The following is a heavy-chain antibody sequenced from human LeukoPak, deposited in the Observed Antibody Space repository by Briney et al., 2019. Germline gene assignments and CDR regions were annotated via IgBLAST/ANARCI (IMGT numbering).Heavy chain of an antibody. J-gene: IGHJ4*02. CDR3: ARERPPGDSSNWFLEGYFDI. D-gene: IGHD6-13*01. V-gene: IGHV1-69*05. Sequence: SVKVSCKASEGTFSSYAITWVRQAPGQGLEWMGRIIPIFGTANYAQKFQGRVTITTDESTSTAYMELSTLRSDDTAVYYCARERPPGDSSNWFLEGYFDIWGQGTLVTVSS. CDR1: EGTFSSYA. CDR2: IIPIFGTA.